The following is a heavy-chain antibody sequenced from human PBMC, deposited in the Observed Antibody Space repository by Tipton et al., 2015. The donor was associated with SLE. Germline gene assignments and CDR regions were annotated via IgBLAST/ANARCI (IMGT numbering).Heavy chain of an antibody. CDR3: ARGLTMIVVAWGY. J-gene: IGHJ4*02. V-gene: IGHV4-59*12. D-gene: IGHD3-22*01. Sequence: GSLRLSCTVSGGSISSYYWSWIRQPPGKGLEWIGYIYYSGSTNYNPSLKSRVTISVDTSKNQFSLKLSSVTAADTAVYYCARGLTMIVVAWGYWGQGTLVTVSS. CDR1: GGSISSYY. CDR2: IYYSGST.